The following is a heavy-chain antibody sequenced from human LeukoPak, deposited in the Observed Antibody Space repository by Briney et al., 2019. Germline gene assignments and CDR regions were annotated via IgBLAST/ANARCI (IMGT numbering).Heavy chain of an antibody. CDR1: GGSFSGYY. D-gene: IGHD3-10*01. J-gene: IGHJ5*02. V-gene: IGHV4-34*01. CDR2: INHSGST. CDR3: ARGRSLVWFRNWFGP. Sequence: PSETLSLTCAVYGGSFSGYYWSWIRQPPGKGLEWIGEINHSGSTNYNPSLKSRVTISVDTSKNQFSLKLSSVTAADTAVYYCARGRSLVWFRNWFGPWGQGTLVTVSS.